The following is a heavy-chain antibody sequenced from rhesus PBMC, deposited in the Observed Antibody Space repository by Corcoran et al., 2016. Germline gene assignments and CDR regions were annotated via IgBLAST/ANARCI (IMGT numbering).Heavy chain of an antibody. CDR2: IDGSSGST. CDR3: ARGSFRNAFDF. Sequence: QVQLQESGPGLVKPSETLPLTCAASGYSISSNYWSWIRQPPGKGLEWIGYIDGSSGSTHYNPSLKSRVTISTDTSKNQFSLELSTVPAADTAVYYCARGSFRNAFDFWGQGLRVTVSS. D-gene: IGHD5-12*01. J-gene: IGHJ3*01. CDR1: GYSISSNY. V-gene: IGHV4-165*01.